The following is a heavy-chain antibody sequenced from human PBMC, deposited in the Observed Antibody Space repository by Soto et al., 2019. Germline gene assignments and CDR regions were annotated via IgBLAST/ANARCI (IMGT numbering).Heavy chain of an antibody. CDR1: SAPVSSTTYT. V-gene: IGHV4-39*01. D-gene: IGHD2-15*01. Sequence: QLQLQESGPGLVKPSETLSLTCTVSSAPVSSTTYTWGWIRQPPGKGLEWVASVYYGGRSYYNPSLNSRVTISVDTSKTQFSLKMTSVTAADTAVYYSARLNGYCIRGSCHGHYAMDVWGQGTTVTVSS. CDR2: VYYGGRS. J-gene: IGHJ6*02. CDR3: ARLNGYCIRGSCHGHYAMDV.